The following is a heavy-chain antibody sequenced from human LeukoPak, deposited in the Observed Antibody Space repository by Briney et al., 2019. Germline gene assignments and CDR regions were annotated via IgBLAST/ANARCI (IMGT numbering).Heavy chain of an antibody. CDR3: ARDYYASGSHDY. CDR2: INSDGSST. V-gene: IGHV3-74*01. J-gene: IGHJ4*02. D-gene: IGHD3-10*01. CDR1: GFTFTTCG. Sequence: PGGSLRLSCAASGFTFTTCGMHWVRQAPGKGLVWVSRINSDGSSTSYADSVKGRFTISKDNAKNSLYLQMNSLRAEDTAVYYCARDYYASGSHDYWGQGTLVTVSS.